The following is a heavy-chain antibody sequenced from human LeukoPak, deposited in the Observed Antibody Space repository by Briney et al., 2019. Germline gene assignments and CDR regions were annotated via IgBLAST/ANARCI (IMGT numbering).Heavy chain of an antibody. CDR3: AKGLYSSSFFDY. Sequence: GGSLRLSCAASGFTFSSYAMSWVRQAPGKGLEWVSAISGSGGSTYYADSVEGRFTISRDNSKNTLYLQMNSLRAEDTAVYYCAKGLYSSSFFDYWGQGTLVTVSS. CDR1: GFTFSSYA. J-gene: IGHJ4*02. CDR2: ISGSGGST. V-gene: IGHV3-23*01. D-gene: IGHD6-6*01.